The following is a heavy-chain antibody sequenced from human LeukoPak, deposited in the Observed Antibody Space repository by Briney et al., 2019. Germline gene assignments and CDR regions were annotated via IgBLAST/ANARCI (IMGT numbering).Heavy chain of an antibody. CDR1: GYTFTGYY. V-gene: IGHV1-2*02. Sequence: GASVKVSCKASGYTFTGYYMHWVRQAPGQGLEGMGWINPNSGGTNYAQKFQGRVTMTRDTSIGTAYMELSRLRSDETAGYFCARGSTYYYDSRPFLHWGQGTLLTVSS. D-gene: IGHD3-22*01. CDR3: ARGSTYYYDSRPFLH. CDR2: INPNSGGT. J-gene: IGHJ1*01.